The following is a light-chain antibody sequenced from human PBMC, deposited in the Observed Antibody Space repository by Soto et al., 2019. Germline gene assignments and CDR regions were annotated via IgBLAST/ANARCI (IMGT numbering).Light chain of an antibody. CDR2: KAS. J-gene: IGKJ1*01. V-gene: IGKV1-5*03. CDR1: QSIDSW. CDR3: QPYNSYSRT. Sequence: DIKMTQSPSTLAASLGDRVTITCLAIQSIDSWLAWYQHEPGKAPKLLIFKASTLETGVPSRFSGSGSETEFTLTISSLQPDDSATYYCQPYNSYSRTFGQGTKVDI.